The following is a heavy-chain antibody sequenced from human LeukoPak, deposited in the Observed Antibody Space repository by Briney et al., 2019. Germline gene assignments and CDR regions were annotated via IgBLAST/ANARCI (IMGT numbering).Heavy chain of an antibody. J-gene: IGHJ4*02. CDR3: ARVFHDSSGYPLDC. Sequence: SETLSLTCTVSGGSMSSYYWSWIRQPPGKGLEWIGYTYYSGNTNYNPSLKSRVTISVGTSKNQFSLKVSSVTAADTAVYYCARVFHDSSGYPLDCWGQGTLVTVSS. CDR2: TYYSGNT. D-gene: IGHD3-22*01. CDR1: GGSMSSYY. V-gene: IGHV4-59*01.